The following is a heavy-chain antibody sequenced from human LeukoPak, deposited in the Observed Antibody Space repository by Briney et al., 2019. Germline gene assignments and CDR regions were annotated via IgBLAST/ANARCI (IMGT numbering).Heavy chain of an antibody. J-gene: IGHJ1*01. V-gene: IGHV1-69*13. D-gene: IGHD6-13*01. CDR3: ARRLQAHSSSWGDLQH. CDR2: IIPIFGTA. Sequence: SVKVSRKASGGTFSSYAISWGRQAPGQGLEWMGGIIPIFGTANYAQKFQGRVTITADESTSTAYMELSSLRSEDTAVYYCARRLQAHSSSWGDLQHWGQGTLVTVSS. CDR1: GGTFSSYA.